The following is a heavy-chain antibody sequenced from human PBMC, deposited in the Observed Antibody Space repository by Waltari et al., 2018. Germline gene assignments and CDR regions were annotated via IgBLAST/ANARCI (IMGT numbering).Heavy chain of an antibody. Sequence: EVELVESGGGLVQPGGSLRLSCVASGFTFSSYWMHWVRQVPGKGLVWVSRINSDGSSTSYADSVKGRFTISRDNAKNTLYLQMNSLRAEDSAVYYCARGLQDYYDSSGPSWFDPWGQGTLVTVSS. CDR3: ARGLQDYYDSSGPSWFDP. CDR2: INSDGSST. V-gene: IGHV3-74*01. CDR1: GFTFSSYW. J-gene: IGHJ5*02. D-gene: IGHD3-22*01.